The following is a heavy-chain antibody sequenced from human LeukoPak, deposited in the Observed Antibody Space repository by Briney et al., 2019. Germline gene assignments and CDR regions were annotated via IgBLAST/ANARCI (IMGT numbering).Heavy chain of an antibody. CDR2: IYYSGST. CDR1: GGSISGYY. Sequence: SETLSLTCSVSGGSISGYYWSWIRQPPGKGLEWIGYIYYSGSTNYNPSLKSRVTISVDTSKNQFSLKLSSVTAADTAVYYCARGDSGYDQFDYWGQGTLVTVSS. V-gene: IGHV4-59*01. D-gene: IGHD5-12*01. CDR3: ARGDSGYDQFDY. J-gene: IGHJ4*02.